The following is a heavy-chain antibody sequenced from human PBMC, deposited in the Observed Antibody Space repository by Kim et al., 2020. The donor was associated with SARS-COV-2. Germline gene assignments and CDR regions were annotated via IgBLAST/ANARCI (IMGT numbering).Heavy chain of an antibody. D-gene: IGHD6-6*01. J-gene: IGHJ4*02. CDR3: ARGRAGYSSSWFDY. CDR2: ISSSGSTI. V-gene: IGHV3-11*01. CDR1: GFTFSDYY. Sequence: GGSLRLSCAASGFTFSDYYMRWIRQVPGKGLEWVSYISSSGSTIYYADSVKGRFTISRDNAKNSLYLQMNSLRAEDTAVYYCARGRAGYSSSWFDYWGQGTLVTVSS.